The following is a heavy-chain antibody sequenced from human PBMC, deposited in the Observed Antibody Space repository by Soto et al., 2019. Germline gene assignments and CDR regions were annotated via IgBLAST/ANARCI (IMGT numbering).Heavy chain of an antibody. V-gene: IGHV1-2*04. CDR3: ARSYGSGSYSTLDP. J-gene: IGHJ5*02. CDR2: INPNSGGT. Sequence: GASVKVSCKASGYTFTGYYMHWVRQAPGQGLEWMGWINPNSGGTNYAQKFQGWVTMTRDTSISTAYMELSRLRSDDTAVYYCARSYGSGSYSTLDPWGQGTLVTVSS. CDR1: GYTFTGYY. D-gene: IGHD3-10*01.